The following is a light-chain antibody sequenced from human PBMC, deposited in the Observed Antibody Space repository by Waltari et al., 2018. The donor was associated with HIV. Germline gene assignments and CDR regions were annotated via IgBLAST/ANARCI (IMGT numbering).Light chain of an antibody. V-gene: IGLV3-21*02. CDR2: ADS. CDR3: QVWDSRSDHPV. CDR1: NIGSNT. J-gene: IGLJ3*02. Sequence: SYVLTQPPSVSVAPGQTARITCGGNNIGSNTVHSYQQSPGQAPVLVVNADSDRPSGIPGLFSGSNSGNTATLTISRVEAGDEADYYCQVWDSRSDHPVLGGGTRLTVL.